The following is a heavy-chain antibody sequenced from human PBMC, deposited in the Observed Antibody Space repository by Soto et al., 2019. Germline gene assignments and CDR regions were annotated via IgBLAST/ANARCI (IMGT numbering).Heavy chain of an antibody. CDR3: AKTLSWDTFSYYYYGMDV. D-gene: IGHD3-16*01. Sequence: WGSLTLSCAASGFTFSSYTMSCVRQPPGEGLEWVSAISGSGGSTYYADSVKSRFTISRDNSKNTLYLKLNTLRAADTAVYYCAKTLSWDTFSYYYYGMDVWGQGPTVTV. CDR2: ISGSGGST. J-gene: IGHJ6*02. CDR1: GFTFSSYT. V-gene: IGHV3-23*01.